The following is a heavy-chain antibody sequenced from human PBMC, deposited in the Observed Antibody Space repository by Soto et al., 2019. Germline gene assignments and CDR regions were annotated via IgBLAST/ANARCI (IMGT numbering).Heavy chain of an antibody. CDR1: GASIYSSSYS. CDR3: ARQTNFHGNNRFFDS. V-gene: IGHV4-39*01. Sequence: QVQLQESGPGLVKPSETLSLTCTVSGASIYSSSYSWGWIRQPPGKGLEWIGSIYYSGSTSYNPALKSRVTISVETSKSQFSLKLTSVTAADTAVFYCARQTNFHGNNRFFDSWGQGTLVTVSS. CDR2: IYYSGST. D-gene: IGHD1-20*01. J-gene: IGHJ4*02.